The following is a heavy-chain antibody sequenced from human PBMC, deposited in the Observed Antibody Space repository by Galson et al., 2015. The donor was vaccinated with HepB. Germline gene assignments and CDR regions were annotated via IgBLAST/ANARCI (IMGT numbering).Heavy chain of an antibody. D-gene: IGHD3-10*01. J-gene: IGHJ5*02. CDR1: GYTFSTYS. CDR3: ARTPYYGSESFYNAWFDP. CDR2: IDTNTRNP. V-gene: IGHV7-4-1*02. Sequence: SVKVSCKASGYTFSTYSITWVRQAPGQGLEWVGWIDTNTRNPTYAQGFTGRFVFSLDTSVSTAYLQISGLRAEDTAVYYCARTPYYGSESFYNAWFDPWGQGTLVTVSS.